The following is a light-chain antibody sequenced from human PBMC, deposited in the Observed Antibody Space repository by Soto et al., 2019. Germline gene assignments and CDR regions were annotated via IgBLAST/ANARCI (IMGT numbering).Light chain of an antibody. CDR3: QTWGTAMVI. CDR2: LNSDGSH. CDR1: SGHSSYA. V-gene: IGLV4-69*01. Sequence: QLVLTQSPSASASLGASVKLTCTLSSGHSSYAIAWHQQQPEKGPRYLMKLNSDGSHTKGDGIPDRFSGSSSGAERYLTISSLQSEDEADYHCQTWGTAMVIFGGGTKLTVL. J-gene: IGLJ2*01.